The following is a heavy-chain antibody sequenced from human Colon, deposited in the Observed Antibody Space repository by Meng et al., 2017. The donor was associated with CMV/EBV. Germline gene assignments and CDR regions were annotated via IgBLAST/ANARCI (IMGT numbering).Heavy chain of an antibody. Sequence: CAVSGFALAASWVHWVRQAPGKGPVWVSRMARDGSSSDYADSVKGRFIISRDNAGNTLYLQMNSLRAEDTAMYYCVRAAPSGSYDFWGQGTLVTVSS. CDR2: MARDGSSS. CDR3: VRAAPSGSYDF. D-gene: IGHD1-26*01. J-gene: IGHJ4*02. CDR1: GFALAASW. V-gene: IGHV3-74*01.